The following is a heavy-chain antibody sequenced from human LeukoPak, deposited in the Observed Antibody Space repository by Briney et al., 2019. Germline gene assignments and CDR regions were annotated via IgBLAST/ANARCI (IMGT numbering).Heavy chain of an antibody. J-gene: IGHJ6*03. D-gene: IGHD2-2*01. Sequence: PSETLSLTCTVSGGSISSYYWSWIRQPPGKGLEWIGEINHSGSTNYNPSLKSRVTISVDTSKNQFSLKLSSVTAADTAVYYCAGSLGIVVVPAAHYYYYMDVWGKGTTVTVSS. CDR1: GGSISSYY. V-gene: IGHV4-34*01. CDR2: INHSGST. CDR3: AGSLGIVVVPAAHYYYYMDV.